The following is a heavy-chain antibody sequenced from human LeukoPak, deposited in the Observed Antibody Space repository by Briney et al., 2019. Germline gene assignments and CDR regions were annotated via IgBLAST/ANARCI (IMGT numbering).Heavy chain of an antibody. CDR1: GFTFTNYA. Sequence: GGSLRLSCAASGFTFTNYAMSWVRQAPGKGLEWVSAISGNGGSTYYADSVKGRFTISRDNSKNTLYLQMNSLRAEDTAVYYCAKFRPITSVAGTIFHYWGQGAPVPVSS. CDR3: AKFRPITSVAGTIFHY. V-gene: IGHV3-23*01. J-gene: IGHJ4*02. D-gene: IGHD6-19*01. CDR2: ISGNGGST.